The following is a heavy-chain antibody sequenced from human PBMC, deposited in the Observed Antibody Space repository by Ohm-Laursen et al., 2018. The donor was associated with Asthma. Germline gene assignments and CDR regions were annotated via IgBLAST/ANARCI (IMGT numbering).Heavy chain of an antibody. V-gene: IGHV3-30-3*01. D-gene: IGHD3-3*01. J-gene: IGHJ4*02. Sequence: SLRLSCAASGFTFSSYVMHWVRQAPGKGLEWVAVISYDGSNKYYADSVKGRFTISRDNSKNTLYLQMNSLRAEDTAVYYCARDGPGFTIFGVVIISYYFDYWGQGTLVTVSS. CDR3: ARDGPGFTIFGVVIISYYFDY. CDR2: ISYDGSNK. CDR1: GFTFSSYV.